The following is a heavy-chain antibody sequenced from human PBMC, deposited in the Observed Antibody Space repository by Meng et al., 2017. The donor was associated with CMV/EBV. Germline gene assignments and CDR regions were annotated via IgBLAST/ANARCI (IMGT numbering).Heavy chain of an antibody. J-gene: IGHJ4*02. CDR2: INFSGGST. D-gene: IGHD2-8*02. CDR1: GGSFSGYY. V-gene: IGHV3-23*01. Sequence: ETLSLTCAVYGGSFSGYYWSWVRQAPGKGLEWVSTINFSGGSTYYADSLKGRFMISRDNSKDTLYLQMDSLRAEDAAVYYCGKGSCSGSSCYTDYWGQGTLVTVSS. CDR3: GKGSCSGSSCYTDY.